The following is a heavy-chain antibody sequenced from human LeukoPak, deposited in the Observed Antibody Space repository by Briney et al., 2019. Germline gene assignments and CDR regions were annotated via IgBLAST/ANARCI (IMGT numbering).Heavy chain of an antibody. CDR3: ARTFYGDYLFDY. CDR2: INPNSGGT. D-gene: IGHD4-17*01. J-gene: IGHJ4*02. CDR1: GYTFTGYY. Sequence: ASAKVSCKASGYTFTGYYMHWVRQAPGQGLEWMGWINPNSGGTNYAQKFQGRVTMTRDTSISTAYMELSRLRSDDTAVYYCARTFYGDYLFDYWGQGTLVTVSS. V-gene: IGHV1-2*02.